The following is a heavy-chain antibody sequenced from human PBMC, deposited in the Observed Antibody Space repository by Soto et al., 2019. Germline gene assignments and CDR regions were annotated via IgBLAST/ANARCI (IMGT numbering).Heavy chain of an antibody. CDR1: GFTFSSYN. CDR3: ARSGQWLVSAFDI. Sequence: GGSLRLSCAASGFTFSSYNMNWVRQAPGKGLEWVSYISSSSTIYYADSVKGRFTISRDNAKNSLYLQMNSLRAEDTAVYYCARSGQWLVSAFDIWGQGTMVTVSS. V-gene: IGHV3-48*01. J-gene: IGHJ3*02. CDR2: ISSSSTI. D-gene: IGHD6-19*01.